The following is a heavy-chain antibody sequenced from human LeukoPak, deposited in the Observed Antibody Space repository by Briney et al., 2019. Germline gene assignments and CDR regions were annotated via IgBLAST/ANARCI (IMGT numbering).Heavy chain of an antibody. CDR3: AREYYYDSSGYYLLDY. V-gene: IGHV3-66*01. Sequence: GGSLRLSCAASGFTVSSNYMSWVRQAPGKGLEWVSVIYSGGSTYYADSVKGRFTISRDNSKNTLYLRMNSLRAEDTAVYYCAREYYYDSSGYYLLDYWGQGTLVTVSS. D-gene: IGHD3-22*01. CDR2: IYSGGST. J-gene: IGHJ4*02. CDR1: GFTVSSNY.